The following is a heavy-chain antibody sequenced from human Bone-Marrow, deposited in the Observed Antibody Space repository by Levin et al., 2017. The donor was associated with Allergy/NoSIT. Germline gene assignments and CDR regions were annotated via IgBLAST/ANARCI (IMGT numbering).Heavy chain of an antibody. CDR3: ARSDSWGSGTYTHFDAFDI. J-gene: IGHJ3*02. CDR1: GGSVSNYY. Sequence: ASETLSLTCTVSGGSVSNYYWSWIRQPPGKGLEWIGYISDIGSTNYNPSLKSRVIISLDTSKNQFSLKLSSVTAADTAVYHCARSDSWGSGTYTHFDAFDIWGQGTMVTVSS. CDR2: ISDIGST. V-gene: IGHV4-59*02. D-gene: IGHD3-10*01.